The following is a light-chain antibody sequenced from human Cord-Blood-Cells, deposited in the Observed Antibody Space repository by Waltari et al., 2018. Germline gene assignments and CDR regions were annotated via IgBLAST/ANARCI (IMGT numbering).Light chain of an antibody. CDR1: APNIGAGYD. CDR3: QSYDSSLSGWV. Sequence: QSVLTQPPSVSGAPGQRATISSPGSAPNIGAGYDAHRYQQLPGTAPKLLIYGNSNRPSGVPDRFSGSKSGTSASLAITGLQAEDEADYYCQSYDSSLSGWVFGGGTKLTVL. CDR2: GNS. V-gene: IGLV1-40*01. J-gene: IGLJ3*02.